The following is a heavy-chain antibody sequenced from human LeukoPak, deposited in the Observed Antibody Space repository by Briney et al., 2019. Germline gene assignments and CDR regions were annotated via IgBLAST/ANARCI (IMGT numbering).Heavy chain of an antibody. V-gene: IGHV3-30*02. CDR1: EFTFNSYA. CDR2: IRYDGSYK. Sequence: GGSLSLSCAASEFTFNSYAMHWVRQAPGKGLEWVAFIRYDGSYKYYADSVKGRFTISRDNSKNTLYLQMNSLRAEDTAVYYCAKEIWPTVTTPGWTYFDYWGQGALVTVSS. CDR3: AKEIWPTVTTPGWTYFDY. D-gene: IGHD4-17*01. J-gene: IGHJ4*02.